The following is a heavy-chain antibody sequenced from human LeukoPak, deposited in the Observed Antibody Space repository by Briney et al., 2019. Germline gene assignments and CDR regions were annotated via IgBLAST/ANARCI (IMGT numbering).Heavy chain of an antibody. CDR1: GHSISTGYY. CDR3: ARGYNWGSPTRNFYYLDV. D-gene: IGHD7-27*01. J-gene: IGHJ6*03. CDR2: IYTSGST. Sequence: SETLSLTCAVSGHSISTGYYWSWIRQPAGKGLEWIGRIYTSGSTNYNPSLKSRVTMSVDTSKNQFSLKLRSVTAADTAVYYCARGYNWGSPTRNFYYLDVWGKGTTVTVSS. V-gene: IGHV4-4*07.